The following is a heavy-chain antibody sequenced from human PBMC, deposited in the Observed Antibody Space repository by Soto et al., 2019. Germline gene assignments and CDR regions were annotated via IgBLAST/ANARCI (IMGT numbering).Heavy chain of an antibody. J-gene: IGHJ4*01. CDR1: GGSISSGDYY. Sequence: SETLSLTCTVSGGSISSGDYYWSWIRQPPGKGLEWIGYIYYSGSTYYNPSLKSRVTISVDTSKNQFSLKLGSVTAADTAVYYCARHYSGSYSIHFDYSGHGTLVTVSS. V-gene: IGHV4-30-4*01. D-gene: IGHD1-26*01. CDR2: IYYSGST. CDR3: ARHYSGSYSIHFDY.